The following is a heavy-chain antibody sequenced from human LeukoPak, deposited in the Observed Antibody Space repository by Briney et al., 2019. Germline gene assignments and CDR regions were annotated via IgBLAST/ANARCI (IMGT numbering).Heavy chain of an antibody. CDR3: ARDIGATSYDSSGYDY. CDR2: ISSSGSTI. CDR1: GFTFSDYY. J-gene: IGHJ4*02. V-gene: IGHV3-11*01. D-gene: IGHD3-22*01. Sequence: GGSLRLSCAASGFTFSDYYMGWIRQAPGKGLEWVSYISSSGSTIYYADSVKGRFTISRDNAKNSLYLQMNSLRAEDTAVYYCARDIGATSYDSSGYDYWGQGTLVTVSS.